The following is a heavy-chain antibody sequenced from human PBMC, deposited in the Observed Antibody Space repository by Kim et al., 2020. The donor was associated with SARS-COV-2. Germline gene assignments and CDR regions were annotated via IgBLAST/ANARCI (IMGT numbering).Heavy chain of an antibody. CDR1: GGSISSDDYY. CDR2: ILYSGST. CDR3: ARGSPLLGMITFDY. D-gene: IGHD3-16*01. J-gene: IGHJ4*02. V-gene: IGHV4-30-4*01. Sequence: SETLSLTCIVSGGSISSDDYYWSWIRQPPGKGLEWIGYILYSGSTYYNPSLKSRVVVSLDTSKNQFSLKLGSVTAADTAVYYCARGSPLLGMITFDYWGQGTLVTVSS.